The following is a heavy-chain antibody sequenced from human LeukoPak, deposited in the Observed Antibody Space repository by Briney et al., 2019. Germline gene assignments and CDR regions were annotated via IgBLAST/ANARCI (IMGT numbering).Heavy chain of an antibody. D-gene: IGHD4-17*01. CDR1: GGSISSYY. Sequence: KTSETLSLTCTVSGGSISSYYWSWIRQPPGKGLEWIGYIYYSGSNNYNPSLKSRVTISVDTSKNQFSLKLSSVTAADTAVYYCAREYGDFDYWGQGTLVTVSS. V-gene: IGHV4-59*12. CDR3: AREYGDFDY. J-gene: IGHJ4*02. CDR2: IYYSGSN.